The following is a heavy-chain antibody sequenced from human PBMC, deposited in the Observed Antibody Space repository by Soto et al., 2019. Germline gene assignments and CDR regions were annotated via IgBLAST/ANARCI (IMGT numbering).Heavy chain of an antibody. D-gene: IGHD3-9*01. CDR1: GYTFTSYW. CDR2: IYPGDSDT. CDR3: ARHGVGDILTGQPDY. J-gene: IGHJ4*02. V-gene: IGHV5-51*01. Sequence: LGESLKISCKGSGYTFTSYWIGWVRQMPGKGLEWMGIIYPGDSDTRYSPSFQGQVTISADKSISTAYLQWSSLKASDTAMYYCARHGVGDILTGQPDYWGQGTLVTVSS.